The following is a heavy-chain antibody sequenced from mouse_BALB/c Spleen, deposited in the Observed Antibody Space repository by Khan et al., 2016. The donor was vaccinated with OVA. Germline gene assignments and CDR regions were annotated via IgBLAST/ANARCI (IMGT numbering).Heavy chain of an antibody. V-gene: IGHV2-9*02. CDR1: GFSLTSYG. Sequence: QMQLEESGPGLVAPSQSLSITCTVSGFSLTSYGVHWVRQPPGKGLEWLGVIWAGGSTNYNSALMSRLSISKANTKSQVSLKMNSLHTDDTAMYYCARLEDIWSQGTTLTVSS. J-gene: IGHJ2*01. CDR3: ARLEDI. CDR2: IWAGGST. D-gene: IGHD1-3*01.